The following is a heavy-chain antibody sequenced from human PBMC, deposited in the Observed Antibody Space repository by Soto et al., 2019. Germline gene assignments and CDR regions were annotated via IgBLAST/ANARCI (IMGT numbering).Heavy chain of an antibody. D-gene: IGHD3-3*02. CDR1: GGTFNTYA. CDR3: AREVQVSTTAFVY. Sequence: QVQLVQSGAEMKKPGSSVKVSCQSSGGTFNTYAMNWVRQAPGQGPEWMGDISPMFGAANYAPKFQGRVTIPADESTGTSYMQLSSLTSENKALYFCAREVQVSTTAFVYWGQGTLVTVSS. CDR2: ISPMFGAA. V-gene: IGHV1-69*19. J-gene: IGHJ4*02.